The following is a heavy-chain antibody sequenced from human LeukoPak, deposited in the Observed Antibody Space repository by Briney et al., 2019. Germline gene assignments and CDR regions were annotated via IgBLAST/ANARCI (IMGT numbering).Heavy chain of an antibody. CDR2: IWYDGSNK. CDR1: GFTFSSYG. D-gene: IGHD3-16*01. J-gene: IGHJ4*02. CDR3: ARDSDTLYDYVWGTVDY. V-gene: IGHV3-33*01. Sequence: GRSLRLSCAASGFTFSSYGMHWVRQAPGKGLEWVAVIWYDGSNKYYADSVKGRFTISRDSSKNTLYLQMNSLRAEDTAVYYCARDSDTLYDYVWGTVDYWGQGTLVTVSS.